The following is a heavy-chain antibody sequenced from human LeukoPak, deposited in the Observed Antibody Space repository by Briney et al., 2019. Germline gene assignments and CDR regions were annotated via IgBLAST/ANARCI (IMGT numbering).Heavy chain of an antibody. CDR1: GGSFSGYY. CDR3: ASRGVASDY. CDR2: INHSGST. D-gene: IGHD5-12*01. Sequence: PSETLSPTCAVYGGSFSGYYWSWIRQPPGKGLEWIGEINHSGSTNYNPSLKSRVTISVNTSKNQFSLKLSSVTAADTAVYYCASRGVASDYWGQGTLVTVSS. V-gene: IGHV4-34*01. J-gene: IGHJ4*02.